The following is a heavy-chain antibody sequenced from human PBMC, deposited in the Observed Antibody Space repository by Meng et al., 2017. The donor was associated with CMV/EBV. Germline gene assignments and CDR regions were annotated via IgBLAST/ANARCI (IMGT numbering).Heavy chain of an antibody. CDR1: GFTFSDYY. CDR3: ASEVGATSR. D-gene: IGHD1-26*01. V-gene: IGHV3-11*04. CDR2: ISSSSSTI. J-gene: IGHJ4*02. Sequence: LSCPASGFTFSDYYMSWLRQAPGKGLEWVSYISSSSSTIYYADSVKGRFTISRDNAKNSLYLQMNSLRAEDTAVYYCASEVGATSRGGQGTLVTVSS.